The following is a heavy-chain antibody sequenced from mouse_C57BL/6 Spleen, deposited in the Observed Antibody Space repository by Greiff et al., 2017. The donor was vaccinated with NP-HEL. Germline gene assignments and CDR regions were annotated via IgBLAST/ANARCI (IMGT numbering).Heavy chain of an antibody. V-gene: IGHV2-6*01. D-gene: IGHD2-5*01. CDR3: ASSGRSNYVGFSY. CDR1: GFSLTSYG. J-gene: IGHJ3*01. CDR2: IWGVGST. Sequence: VKVVESGPGLVAPSQSLSITCTVSGFSLTSYGVDWVRQSPGKGLEWLGVIWGVGSTNYNSALKSRLSNSKDNSKSQVFLKMNSLQSDDTAMYYCASSGRSNYVGFSYWGQGTLVTVSA.